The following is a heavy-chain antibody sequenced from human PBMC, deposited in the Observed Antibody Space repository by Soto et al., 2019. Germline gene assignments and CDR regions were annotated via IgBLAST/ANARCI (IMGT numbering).Heavy chain of an antibody. D-gene: IGHD3-22*01. CDR2: IIPMFGTA. V-gene: IGHV1-69*13. CDR3: ARQFDYESSGYYYPY. J-gene: IGHJ4*02. Sequence: GSSVKVYWKASGDAFSRYAISWVRQAPGQGLEWMGGIIPMFGTANYAQKFQGRVTITAVESTSTAYMELSSLRSEDTAVYYCARQFDYESSGYYYPYWGQGTPVTVSS. CDR1: GDAFSRYA.